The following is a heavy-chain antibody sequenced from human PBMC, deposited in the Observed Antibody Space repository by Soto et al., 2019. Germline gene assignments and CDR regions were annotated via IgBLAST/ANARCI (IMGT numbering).Heavy chain of an antibody. CDR3: AKEGRWLVSAPLYYYYYYGMDV. Sequence: PGGSLRLSCAASGFTFSSYGMHWVRQAPCKGLEWVAVISYDGSNKYYADSVKGRFTISRDNSKNTLYLQMNSLRAEDTAVYYCAKEGRWLVSAPLYYYYYYGMDVWGQGTTVTVSS. D-gene: IGHD6-19*01. CDR2: ISYDGSNK. V-gene: IGHV3-30*18. CDR1: GFTFSSYG. J-gene: IGHJ6*02.